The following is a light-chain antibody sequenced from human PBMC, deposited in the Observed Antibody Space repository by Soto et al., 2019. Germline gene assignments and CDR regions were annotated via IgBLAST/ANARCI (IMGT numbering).Light chain of an antibody. V-gene: IGKV1-5*01. CDR1: QSISSW. Sequence: DMQRTQKNSTLSASVGDRVTITCLASQSISSWLAWYQQKPGKAPKLLIFDASSLENGVPSRFSGSGSGTEFTLTISSLQPDDFATYYCQQYNSYWQTFCQVT. CDR2: DAS. CDR3: QQYNSYWQT. J-gene: IGKJ1*01.